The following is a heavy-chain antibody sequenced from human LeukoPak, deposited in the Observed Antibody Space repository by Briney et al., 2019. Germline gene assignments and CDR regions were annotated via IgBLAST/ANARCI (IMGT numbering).Heavy chain of an antibody. J-gene: IGHJ4*02. CDR3: ASGGGSSGFPDD. CDR2: INPNSGGT. Sequence: ASVKVSCKSSGYTFNYYMHWVRQAPGQGLEWMGWINPNSGGTNYAQKFLGRVTVTRDTSISTAYMELSRLRSDDTAMYYCASGGGSSGFPDDWGRGTLVTVSS. V-gene: IGHV1-2*02. D-gene: IGHD3-22*01. CDR1: GYTFNYY.